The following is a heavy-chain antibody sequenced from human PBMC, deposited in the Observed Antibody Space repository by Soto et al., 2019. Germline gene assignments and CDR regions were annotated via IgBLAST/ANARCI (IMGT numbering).Heavy chain of an antibody. CDR3: ARVTLGSCISTSCYEAYYFDY. V-gene: IGHV1-18*01. CDR2: INAYNGNT. D-gene: IGHD2-2*01. J-gene: IGHJ4*02. CDR1: GYTFTSYA. Sequence: ASVKVSCKASGYTFTSYAIHWVRQAPGQRLEWMGWINAYNGNTNYSQKLQGRVTMTTDTSTSTAYMELRSLRSDDTAVYYCARVTLGSCISTSCYEAYYFDYWGQGTLVTVSS.